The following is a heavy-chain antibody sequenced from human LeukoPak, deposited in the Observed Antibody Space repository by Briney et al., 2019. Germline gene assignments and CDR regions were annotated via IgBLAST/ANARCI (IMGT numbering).Heavy chain of an antibody. CDR3: AKGGTGSTDWFDP. D-gene: IGHD1-7*01. CDR2: IMGSGGST. Sequence: GSLRLSCTASGFTFTTYAMSWVRQAPGKGLEWVSSIMGSGGSTYYSDSVKGRFTISRDNSKNTLYLQMNSLRAEDTAVYYCAKGGTGSTDWFDPWGQGALVTVSS. V-gene: IGHV3-23*01. J-gene: IGHJ5*02. CDR1: GFTFTTYA.